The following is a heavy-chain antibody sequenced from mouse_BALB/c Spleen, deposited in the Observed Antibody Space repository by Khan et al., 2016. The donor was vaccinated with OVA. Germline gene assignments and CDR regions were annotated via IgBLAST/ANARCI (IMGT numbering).Heavy chain of an antibody. Sequence: EVQLQESGPGLVKPSQSLSLTCTVTGYSITGDYAWNWIRQFPGNKLEWMGYISYSGTTSYNPSLKSRISITRDTSKNQFFLQLNSVTTEDTATYYCAKRYAMDYWGQGTSVTVSS. CDR1: GYSITGDYA. CDR2: ISYSGTT. V-gene: IGHV3-2*02. J-gene: IGHJ4*01. CDR3: AKRYAMDY.